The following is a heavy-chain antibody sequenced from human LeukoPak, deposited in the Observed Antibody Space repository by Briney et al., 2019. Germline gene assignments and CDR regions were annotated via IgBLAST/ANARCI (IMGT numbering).Heavy chain of an antibody. CDR2: ISDSDGST. V-gene: IGHV3-23*01. J-gene: IGHJ4*02. CDR3: AKSYYDFWSGYYQTFDY. CDR1: GFTFGIYA. Sequence: GGSLRLSCAASGFTFGIYAMNWVRQAPGKGLEWVSAISDSDGSTYYADSVKGRFTISRDNSKNTLYLQMNSLRAEDTAVYYCAKSYYDFWSGYYQTFDYWGQGTLVTVSS. D-gene: IGHD3-3*01.